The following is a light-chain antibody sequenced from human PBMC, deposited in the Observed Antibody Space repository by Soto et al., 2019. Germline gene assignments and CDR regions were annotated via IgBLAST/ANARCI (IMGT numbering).Light chain of an antibody. J-gene: IGKJ2*01. Sequence: IVLTQSPGTLSLSPGERATLSCRASQSVSSNYLAWYQQKPGQAPRLLIYGASSRATGIPDRFSGSGSGTDFTLTISRLEPEDIAMYYCQQYGSSPLMYTFGQGTKLEIK. CDR3: QQYGSSPLMYT. CDR1: QSVSSNY. V-gene: IGKV3-20*01. CDR2: GAS.